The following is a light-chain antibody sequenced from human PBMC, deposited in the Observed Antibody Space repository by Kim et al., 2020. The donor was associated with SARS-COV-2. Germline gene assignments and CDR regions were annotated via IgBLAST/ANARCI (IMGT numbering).Light chain of an antibody. CDR3: QAWDSNTAYV. V-gene: IGLV3-1*01. Sequence: SYELTQPPSESVSQGQTASITCSGDKLGDKYACWYQQKPGQSPVLVIYQDSKRPSGIPERFSGSNSGNTATLTISGTQAMDEADYYCQAWDSNTAYVFGTGTKVTVL. CDR1: KLGDKY. CDR2: QDS. J-gene: IGLJ1*01.